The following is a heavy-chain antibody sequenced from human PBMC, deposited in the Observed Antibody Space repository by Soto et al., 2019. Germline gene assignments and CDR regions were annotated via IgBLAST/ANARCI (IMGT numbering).Heavy chain of an antibody. V-gene: IGHV6-1*01. J-gene: IGHJ6*02. CDR2: TYYRSKWYN. Sequence: SQTLSLTCAISGDSVSSNSAAWNWIRQSPSRGLEWLGRTYYRSKWYNDYAVSVKSRITINPDTSKNQFSLQLNSVTPEDTAVYCCAREDCSSTSCYKYYYGMDVWGQGTTVTVSS. D-gene: IGHD2-2*02. CDR1: GDSVSSNSAA. CDR3: AREDCSSTSCYKYYYGMDV.